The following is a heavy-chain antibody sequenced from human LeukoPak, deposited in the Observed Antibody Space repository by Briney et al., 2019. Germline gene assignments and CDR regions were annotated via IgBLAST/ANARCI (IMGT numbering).Heavy chain of an antibody. Sequence: PGGSLRLSCAASGFTFSSYAMSWVRQAPGKGLEWVSAISGSGGSTYYADSVKGRFTISRDNSKNALYLQTNSLRAEDTAVYYCAKGMFVFGTTFFYFDYWGQGTLVTVSS. CDR1: GFTFSSYA. CDR2: ISGSGGST. CDR3: AKGMFVFGTTFFYFDY. J-gene: IGHJ4*02. D-gene: IGHD2/OR15-2a*01. V-gene: IGHV3-23*01.